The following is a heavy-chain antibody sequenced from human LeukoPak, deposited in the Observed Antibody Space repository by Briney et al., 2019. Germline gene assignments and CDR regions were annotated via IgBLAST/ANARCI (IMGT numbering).Heavy chain of an antibody. CDR3: ARAKYYDGSGYPNYFDP. CDR2: ITSSSGYR. Sequence: PGGSLRLSCAASGFTFSTYSMNWVRQGPGKGLEWPSSITSSSGYRYYADSVEGRFTISRDNAKNSLYLQMNSLRAEDTAVYYCARAKYYDGSGYPNYFDPWGQGTLVTVTS. D-gene: IGHD3-22*01. V-gene: IGHV3-21*01. J-gene: IGHJ5*02. CDR1: GFTFSTYS.